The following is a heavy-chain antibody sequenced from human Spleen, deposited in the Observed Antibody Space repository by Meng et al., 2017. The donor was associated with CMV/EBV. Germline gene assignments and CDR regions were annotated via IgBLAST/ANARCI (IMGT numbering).Heavy chain of an antibody. Sequence: GESLKISCAASGFTVSSNYMSWVRQAPGKGLEWVSYISTGGSTIYYADSVKGRFTISRDNAKNSLYLQMNSLRAEDTAVYYCARVVPAANLAGMDVWGQGTTVTVSS. D-gene: IGHD2-2*01. CDR3: ARVVPAANLAGMDV. CDR1: GFTVSSNY. CDR2: ISTGGSTI. V-gene: IGHV3-11*01. J-gene: IGHJ6*02.